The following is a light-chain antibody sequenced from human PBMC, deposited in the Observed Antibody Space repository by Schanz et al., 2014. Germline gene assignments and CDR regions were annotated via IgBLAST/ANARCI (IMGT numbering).Light chain of an antibody. CDR3: QQTYSVPWS. Sequence: DIQMTQSPSSLSASIGDRVTITCRTSQNIDSYLNWYQQKPGKAPKVLIHSASFLQRGVPSRFSCSESGTDFTLTISSLQPEDFATYYCQQTYSVPWSFGQGTRLENK. V-gene: IGKV1-39*01. J-gene: IGKJ2*01. CDR2: SAS. CDR1: QNIDSY.